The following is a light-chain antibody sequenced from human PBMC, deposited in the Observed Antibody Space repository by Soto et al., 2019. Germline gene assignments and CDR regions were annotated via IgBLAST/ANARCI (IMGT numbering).Light chain of an antibody. Sequence: QSALTQSPSASGSPGQSVTISCTGTSSDIGGYNSVSWYQQHPGKAPKVMIYDVSKRRSGVPDRFSGSKSGNTASLTVSALQAEDEADYYCSSYTDRNNLVFGTGTKLTVL. CDR3: SSYTDRNNLV. CDR2: DVS. V-gene: IGLV2-8*01. J-gene: IGLJ1*01. CDR1: SSDIGGYNS.